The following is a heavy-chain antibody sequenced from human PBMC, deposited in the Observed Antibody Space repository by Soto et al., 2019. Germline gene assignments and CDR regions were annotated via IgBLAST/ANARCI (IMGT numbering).Heavy chain of an antibody. CDR1: GGSISSSSYY. CDR3: ARDQLLLSPDNWFDP. CDR2: IYYSGST. J-gene: IGHJ5*02. V-gene: IGHV4-39*02. D-gene: IGHD2-2*01. Sequence: SETLSLTCTVSGGSISSSSYYWGWIRQPPGKGLEWIGSIYYSGSTYYNPSLKSRVTISVDTSKNQFSLKLSSVTAADTAVYYCARDQLLLSPDNWFDPWGQGTLVTVSS.